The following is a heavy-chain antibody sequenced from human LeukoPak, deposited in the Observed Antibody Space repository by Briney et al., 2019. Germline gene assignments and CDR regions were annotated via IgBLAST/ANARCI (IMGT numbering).Heavy chain of an antibody. Sequence: GGSLRLSCAASGFTFSSYSMNWVRQAPGKGLEWVSSISSSSSYIYYADSVKGRFTISRDNAKNSLYLQMNSLRAEDTAVYYCARDPVTVVTPRAAFDIWGQGTMVTVSS. CDR2: ISSSSSYI. J-gene: IGHJ3*02. CDR3: ARDPVTVVTPRAAFDI. V-gene: IGHV3-21*01. CDR1: GFTFSSYS. D-gene: IGHD4-23*01.